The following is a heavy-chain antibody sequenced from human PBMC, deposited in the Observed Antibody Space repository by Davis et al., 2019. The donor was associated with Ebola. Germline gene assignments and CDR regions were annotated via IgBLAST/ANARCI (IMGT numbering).Heavy chain of an antibody. CDR3: TTVGGYIYGQGDY. V-gene: IGHV3-15*07. J-gene: IGHJ4*02. CDR2: TKRKADGGTT. D-gene: IGHD5-18*01. Sequence: PGGSLRLSCAVSGFAFSNAWMNWVRQAPGKGLEWVGRTKRKADGGTTDHAAPVKGRFTISREDSKNTLYPQMNSLKTEDTAVYYCTTVGGYIYGQGDYWGQGALVTVSS. CDR1: GFAFSNAW.